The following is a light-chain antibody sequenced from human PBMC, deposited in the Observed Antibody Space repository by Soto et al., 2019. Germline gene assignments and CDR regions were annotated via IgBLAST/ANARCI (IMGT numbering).Light chain of an antibody. Sequence: MTKSPSSLSASVGDRVTITCRASQSISSYLNWYQQKPGKAPKLLIYAASSLQSGVPSRFSGSGSGTDFTLTISSLQPEDFATYYCQQSYSTITFGQGTRLEIK. CDR3: QQSYSTIT. J-gene: IGKJ5*01. V-gene: IGKV1-39*01. CDR2: AAS. CDR1: QSISSY.